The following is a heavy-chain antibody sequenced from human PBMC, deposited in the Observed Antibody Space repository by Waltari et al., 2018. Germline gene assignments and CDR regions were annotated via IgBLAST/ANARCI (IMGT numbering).Heavy chain of an antibody. V-gene: IGHV4-59*11. J-gene: IGHJ3*02. CDR2: MYFSGTK. CDR1: GDSIRSHF. Sequence: VQLQESGPGLVKPSETLSLRCNVSGDSIRSHFWSWIRQAPGKELEWVGHMYFSGTKNYNPSLKSRVAISIDTSKNHFSLNLRSVTAADTAIYYCARLPRGSVIIGAFDIWGQGTQVTVSS. CDR3: ARLPRGSVIIGAFDI. D-gene: IGHD3-22*01.